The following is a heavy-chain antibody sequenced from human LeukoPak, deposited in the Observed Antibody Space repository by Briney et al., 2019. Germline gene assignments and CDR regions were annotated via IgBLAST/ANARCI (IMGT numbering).Heavy chain of an antibody. Sequence: PLETLSLTCAVSGYSISSGYYWGWIRQPPGKGLEWIGSIYHSGSTYYKSSLKSRVTISVDTSKNQFSLKLSTVTAADTAVYYCARWVVAADYYYYMDVWGKGTTVTVSS. CDR2: IYHSGST. V-gene: IGHV4-38-2*01. CDR1: GYSISSGYY. CDR3: ARWVVAADYYYYMDV. D-gene: IGHD2-15*01. J-gene: IGHJ6*03.